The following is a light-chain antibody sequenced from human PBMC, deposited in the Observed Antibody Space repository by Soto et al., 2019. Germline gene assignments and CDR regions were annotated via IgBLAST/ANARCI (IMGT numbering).Light chain of an antibody. J-gene: IGKJ2*01. CDR2: KAS. Sequence: QLTQAPCALSASVADRVTITWGASQSISTWLAWYQQKPGTAPKLLIHKASTLESGVPSRFSGSRSGTEFTLTVSSLQHDDFATDYCQQYNDSFPYTFGQGTKVDIK. CDR3: QQYNDSFPYT. V-gene: IGKV1-5*03. CDR1: QSISTW.